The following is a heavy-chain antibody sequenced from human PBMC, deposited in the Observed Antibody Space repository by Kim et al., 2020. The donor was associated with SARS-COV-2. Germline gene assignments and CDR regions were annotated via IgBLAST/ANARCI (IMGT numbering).Heavy chain of an antibody. V-gene: IGHV3-48*01. J-gene: IGHJ3*02. CDR1: GFTFSSSS. Sequence: GGSLRLSCAASGFTFSSSSLAWVRQAPGKGLDWVSYIGSGGGTYYGDSVKGRFTISSDNAKSLVYLQMNSLRGEDTAVYYCARKAAVTGLHAFDIWGQGTMVTVSS. CDR3: ARKAAVTGLHAFDI. CDR2: IGSGGGT. D-gene: IGHD3-9*01.